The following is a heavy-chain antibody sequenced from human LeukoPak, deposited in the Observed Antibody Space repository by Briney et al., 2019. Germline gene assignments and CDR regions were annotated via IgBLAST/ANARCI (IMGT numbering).Heavy chain of an antibody. D-gene: IGHD3-10*01. CDR2: ISGSGGGT. CDR3: AGSWFYRDYFEY. Sequence: PSGGSLRLSCAGSGLTFSSHGMSWVRQAPGKGLEWVSLISGSGGGTYYADSVKGRFTISRDNSKNTLYLQMNSLRVEDTAVYYCAGSWFYRDYFEYWGQGTLVTVSS. V-gene: IGHV3-23*01. CDR1: GLTFSSHG. J-gene: IGHJ4*02.